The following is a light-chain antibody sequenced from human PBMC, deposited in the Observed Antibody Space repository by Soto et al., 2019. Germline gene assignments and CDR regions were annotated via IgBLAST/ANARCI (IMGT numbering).Light chain of an antibody. V-gene: IGKV3-15*01. CDR1: QSLRSS. Sequence: EIVMTQSPATLSVSLGERATLSCSASQSLRSSLAWYQQKPGQAPRLLIYDASTRATGIPARFSGSGSGTDFTLTISGLQSEDFAVYYCQQYNNWPQTFGQGTKVDIK. CDR3: QQYNNWPQT. J-gene: IGKJ1*01. CDR2: DAS.